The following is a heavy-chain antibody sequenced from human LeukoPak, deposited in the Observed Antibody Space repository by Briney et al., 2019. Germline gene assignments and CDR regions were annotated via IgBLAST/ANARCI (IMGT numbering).Heavy chain of an antibody. CDR2: INPNSGGT. D-gene: IGHD1-26*01. CDR3: ARDPPPYSGSYSFDY. CDR1: GYTFTGYY. Sequence: GASVKVSCKASGYTFTGYYMHWVRQAPGQGLEWMGWINPNSGGTNYAQKFQGRVTMTRDTSISTAYMELSRLRSDDTAVYYCARDPPPYSGSYSFDYWGQGTLVTVPS. J-gene: IGHJ4*02. V-gene: IGHV1-2*02.